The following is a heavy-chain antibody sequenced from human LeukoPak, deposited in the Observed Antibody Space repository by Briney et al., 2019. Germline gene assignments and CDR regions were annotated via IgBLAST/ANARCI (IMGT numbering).Heavy chain of an antibody. D-gene: IGHD2-15*01. CDR1: GFPFSSYG. Sequence: GGSLRLSCAASGFPFSSYGMHWVRQAPGKGLEWVAVISTDGNDKYYADSVKGRFTISRDNSKDTVYLQMNSLRAEDTAVYYCARESGSGYGMDVWGQGTTVTVSS. V-gene: IGHV3-30*03. CDR3: ARESGSGYGMDV. CDR2: ISTDGNDK. J-gene: IGHJ6*02.